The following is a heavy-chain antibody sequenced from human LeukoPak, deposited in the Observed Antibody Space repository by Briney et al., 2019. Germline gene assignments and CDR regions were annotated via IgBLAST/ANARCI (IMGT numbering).Heavy chain of an antibody. D-gene: IGHD6-13*01. J-gene: IGHJ3*02. CDR2: INPNSGGT. Sequence: ASVKVSCKASRYTFTRYYMLWVRQAAGQGVEWMGWINPNSGGTNYAQKFQGRVTMTRDTSISTAYMELSRLRSDDTAGYYCASVFSGPLAAAGTAAFDIWGQGTMVTVSS. CDR3: ASVFSGPLAAAGTAAFDI. V-gene: IGHV1-2*02. CDR1: RYTFTRYY.